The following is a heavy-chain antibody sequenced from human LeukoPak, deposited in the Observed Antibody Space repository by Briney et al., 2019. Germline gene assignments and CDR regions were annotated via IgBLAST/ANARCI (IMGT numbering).Heavy chain of an antibody. CDR1: GYSFTSYW. J-gene: IGHJ4*02. V-gene: IGHV5-10-1*01. CDR3: ARLPRHCSGGSCHSINY. D-gene: IGHD2-15*01. CDR2: IDPSDSYT. Sequence: GGSLKISCKGSGYSFTSYWISWVRQMPGKGLEWMGRIDPSDSYTKYSPSFQGHVTISADKSISTAYLQWSSLKASDTAMYYCARLPRHCSGGSCHSINYWGQGTLVTVSS.